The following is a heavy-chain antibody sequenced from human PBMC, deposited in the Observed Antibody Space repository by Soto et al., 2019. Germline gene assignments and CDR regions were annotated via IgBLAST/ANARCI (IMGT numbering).Heavy chain of an antibody. J-gene: IGHJ5*02. CDR3: ARVPTQGWFDP. Sequence: QVQLQESGPGLARPSETLSLTCSVSGASISSDYWSWVRQSPGKGLEWNGYIFHSGRTTYNPSLKSRVTISVDKSKNQFSLNLTSPTASDTAVYFCARVPTQGWFDPWRQGTLVTVSS. CDR2: IFHSGRT. CDR1: GASISSDY. V-gene: IGHV4-59*01.